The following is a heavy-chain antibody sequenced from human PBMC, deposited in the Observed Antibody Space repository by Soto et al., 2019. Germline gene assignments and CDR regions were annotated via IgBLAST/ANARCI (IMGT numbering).Heavy chain of an antibody. V-gene: IGHV4-59*01. D-gene: IGHD2-2*01. Sequence: PSETLSLTCAVSGVSISNYYWTWIRQPPGRGLEWIGYNHYSGGTNYNPSLKSRVTISVDTSKNQFLLKLSSVTAADTAVYYCARAPGYYYMDVWGKGTTVTSP. CDR3: ARAPGYYYMDV. CDR1: GVSISNYY. CDR2: NHYSGGT. J-gene: IGHJ6*03.